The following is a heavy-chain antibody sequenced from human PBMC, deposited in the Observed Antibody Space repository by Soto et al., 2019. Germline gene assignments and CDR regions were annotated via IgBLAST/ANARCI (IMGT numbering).Heavy chain of an antibody. CDR3: ARDVGYDWYYYGMDV. CDR1: GGSISSYY. D-gene: IGHD3-16*01. CDR2: ICYSGST. J-gene: IGHJ6*02. V-gene: IGHV4-59*01. Sequence: SSETLSLTCTVSGGSISSYYWSRIRQPQGKGLEWIGYICYSGSTNYNPSLKSRVTISVDTSKNQFSLKLSSVTAADTAVYYCARDVGYDWYYYGMDVWGQGTPVTVSS.